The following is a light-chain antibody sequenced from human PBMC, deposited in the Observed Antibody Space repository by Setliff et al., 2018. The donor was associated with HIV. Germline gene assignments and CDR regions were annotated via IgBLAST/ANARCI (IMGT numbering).Light chain of an antibody. CDR1: TSNVGAGYD. CDR3: QSYDASLSGYV. CDR2: RNN. V-gene: IGLV1-40*01. J-gene: IGLJ1*01. Sequence: QSVLTQPPSVSGAPGQRVTISCTGSTSNVGAGYDVHWFRQLPGAAPKTLIYRNNNRPSGVPDRFSGSKSGTSASLAITGLQAEDEADYYCQSYDASLSGYVFGTGTKATV.